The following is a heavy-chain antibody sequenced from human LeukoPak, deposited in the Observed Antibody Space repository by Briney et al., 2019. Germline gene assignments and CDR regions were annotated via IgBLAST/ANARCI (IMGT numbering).Heavy chain of an antibody. J-gene: IGHJ5*02. V-gene: IGHV4-30-2*01. D-gene: IGHD3-3*01. CDR3: ARGYDFWSGYYPPGGFDP. CDR1: GGSISSGGYS. Sequence: SQTLSLTCAVSGGSISSGGYSWSWIRQPPGKGLEWIGYIYHSGSTYYNPSLKSRVTISVDRSKNQFSLKLSSVTAADTAVYYCARGYDFWSGYYPPGGFDPWGQGTLDTVSS. CDR2: IYHSGST.